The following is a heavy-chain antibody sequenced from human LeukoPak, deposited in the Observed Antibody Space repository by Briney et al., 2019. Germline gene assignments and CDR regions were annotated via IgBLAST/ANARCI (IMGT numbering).Heavy chain of an antibody. CDR3: VRANTLQGVDV. V-gene: IGHV4-59*08. Sequence: PSETLSLTCTVSGGSISSYYWSWIRQPPGKGLEWIGYIYYSGSTNYNPSLKSRVTISVDTSKNQFSLKLSSVAAADTAVYYCVRANTLQGVDVWGKGTTVTVSS. J-gene: IGHJ6*04. CDR2: IYYSGST. CDR1: GGSISSYY.